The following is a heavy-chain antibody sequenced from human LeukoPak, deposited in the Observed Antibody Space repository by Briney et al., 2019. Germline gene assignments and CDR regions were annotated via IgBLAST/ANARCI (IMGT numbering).Heavy chain of an antibody. CDR1: GFTFSSYA. CDR3: AKGGSSGYYPPYYFAY. V-gene: IGHV3-23*01. Sequence: PGGSLRLSCAASGFTFSSYAMSWVRQAPGKGLEWVSAISGSGGSTYYADSVKGRFTISGDSSKNTLYLQMNSLRAEDTAVYYCAKGGSSGYYPPYYFAYWGQGTLVTVSS. D-gene: IGHD3-22*01. CDR2: ISGSGGST. J-gene: IGHJ4*02.